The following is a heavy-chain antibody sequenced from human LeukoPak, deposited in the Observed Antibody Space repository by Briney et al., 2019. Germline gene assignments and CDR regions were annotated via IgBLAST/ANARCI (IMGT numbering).Heavy chain of an antibody. D-gene: IGHD4-17*01. Sequence: SETLSLTCAVYGGSFSGYYWSWIRQPPGKGLEWIGEINHSGSTNYNPSLNSRVTISVDTSKNQFSLKLSSVTAADTAMYYCARGRDGDYGYWGQGTLVTVSS. CDR3: ARGRDGDYGY. CDR2: INHSGST. CDR1: GGSFSGYY. J-gene: IGHJ4*02. V-gene: IGHV4-34*01.